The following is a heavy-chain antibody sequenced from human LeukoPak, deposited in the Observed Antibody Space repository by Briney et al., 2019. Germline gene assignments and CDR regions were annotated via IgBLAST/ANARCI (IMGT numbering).Heavy chain of an antibody. D-gene: IGHD5-18*01. V-gene: IGHV1-24*01. Sequence: ASVKVSCTVSGSSLTELSLYWVRQAPGKGLEWMGGFDVIDGETFYAQKFQGRVTMTEDSSADTAYMELRSLTSDDTALYYCAAGRPYSLLDYWVQGTLVTVSS. J-gene: IGHJ4*02. CDR1: GSSLTELS. CDR2: FDVIDGET. CDR3: AAGRPYSLLDY.